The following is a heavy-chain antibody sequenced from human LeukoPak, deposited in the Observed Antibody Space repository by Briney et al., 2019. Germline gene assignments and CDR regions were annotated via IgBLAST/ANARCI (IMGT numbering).Heavy chain of an antibody. J-gene: IGHJ5*02. CDR2: INHSGST. CDR1: GASISSSTYY. CDR3: ASRTVSSSWYRGWFDP. V-gene: IGHV4-39*07. Sequence: SETLSLTCTVSGASISSSTYYWGWIRQPPGNGLEWTGEINHSGSTNYNPSPKSRVTISVDTSKNQLSLKLSSVTAADTAVYYCASRTVSSSWYRGWFDPWGQGTLVTVSS. D-gene: IGHD6-13*01.